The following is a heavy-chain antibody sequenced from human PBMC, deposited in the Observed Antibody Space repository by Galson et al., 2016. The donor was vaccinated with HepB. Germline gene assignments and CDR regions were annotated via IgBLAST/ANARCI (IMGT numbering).Heavy chain of an antibody. CDR1: GFTFSRNT. Sequence: SLRLSCAASGFTFSRNTMTWVRQAPGKGLEWISYISGTSTNIYYADSVEGRFTVSSENARNSLYPQMNSLRNEDTAVYYCARDRAYYYDTTSYLSDGFDLWGRGTLVTVSS. D-gene: IGHD3-22*01. CDR2: ISGTSTNI. J-gene: IGHJ3*01. CDR3: ARDRAYYYDTTSYLSDGFDL. V-gene: IGHV3-48*02.